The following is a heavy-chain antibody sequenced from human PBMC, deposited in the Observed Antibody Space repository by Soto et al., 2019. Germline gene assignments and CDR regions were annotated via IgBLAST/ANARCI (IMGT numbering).Heavy chain of an antibody. D-gene: IGHD3-3*01. V-gene: IGHV1-8*01. J-gene: IGHJ6*02. CDR1: GYTFTSYD. CDR2: MNPNSGNT. Sequence: QVQLVQSGAEVKKPGASVKVSCKASGYTFTSYDINWVRQATGQGLEWMGWMNPNSGNTGYAQKFQGRVPMTRNTSISTAYMELSSLRSEDTAVYYCASITYDFWSGHGMDVWGQGTTVTVSS. CDR3: ASITYDFWSGHGMDV.